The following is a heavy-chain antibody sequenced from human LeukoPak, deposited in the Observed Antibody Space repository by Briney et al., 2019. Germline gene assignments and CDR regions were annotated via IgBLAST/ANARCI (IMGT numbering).Heavy chain of an antibody. CDR1: GFTFSSYS. CDR2: ISSSSSYI. J-gene: IGHJ5*02. CDR3: AKDISYDSSGVSDP. D-gene: IGHD3-22*01. V-gene: IGHV3-21*04. Sequence: PGGSLRLSCAASGFTFSSYSMNWVRQAPGKGLEWVSSISSSSSYIYYADSVKGRFTISRDNAKNSLYLQMNSLRAEDTAFYYCAKDISYDSSGVSDPWGQGTLVTVSS.